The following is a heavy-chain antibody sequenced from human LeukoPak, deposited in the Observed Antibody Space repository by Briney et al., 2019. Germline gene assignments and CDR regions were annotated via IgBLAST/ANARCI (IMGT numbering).Heavy chain of an antibody. CDR2: IFSGGST. CDR1: GFTVSSNY. D-gene: IGHD6-19*01. CDR3: ARHFKTSCWYGDFED. V-gene: IGHV3-53*01. J-gene: IGHJ4*02. Sequence: GGSLRLSCVASGFTVSSNYMSWIRQAPGKGLEWVSAIFSGGSTFYADSVTGRFTISRDNAKNTVYLEMNSLRAEDTVVYYCARHFKTSCWYGDFEDRGQGTLVTVSS.